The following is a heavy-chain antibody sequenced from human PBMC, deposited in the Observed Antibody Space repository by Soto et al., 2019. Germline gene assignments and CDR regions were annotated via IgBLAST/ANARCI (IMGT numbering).Heavy chain of an antibody. D-gene: IGHD3-10*01. CDR3: SNDHYGFYFDH. CDR2: ISYDGSNK. Sequence: QVQLVESGGGVVQPGRSLRLSCAASGFTFSSYGMHWVRQAPGKGLEWVAVISYDGSNKYYADSVKGRFTISRDNTKNSVYQQMNSLSAVDTAVYYCSNDHYGFYFDHWGQGALVTVFS. CDR1: GFTFSSYG. V-gene: IGHV3-30*18. J-gene: IGHJ4*02.